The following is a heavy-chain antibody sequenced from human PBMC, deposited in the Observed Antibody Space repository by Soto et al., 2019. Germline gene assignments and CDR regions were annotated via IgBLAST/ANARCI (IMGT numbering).Heavy chain of an antibody. Sequence: ASVKVSFKASGYTFTSYGISWVRQAPGQGLEWMGWISAYNGNTNYAQKLQGRVTMTTDTSTSTAYMELRSLRSDDTAVYYCARTSGDTIFGVVIDPHYWGQGTLVTVSS. CDR2: ISAYNGNT. V-gene: IGHV1-18*01. D-gene: IGHD3-3*01. CDR3: ARTSGDTIFGVVIDPHY. J-gene: IGHJ4*02. CDR1: GYTFTSYG.